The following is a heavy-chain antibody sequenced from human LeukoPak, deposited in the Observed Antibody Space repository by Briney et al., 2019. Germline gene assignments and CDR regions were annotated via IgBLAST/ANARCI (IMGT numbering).Heavy chain of an antibody. V-gene: IGHV4-4*07. CDR3: ARGRYGSGSYYMDY. D-gene: IGHD3-10*01. CDR1: GGSISNFY. Sequence: PSETLSLTCTVSGGSISNFYWSWIRQPAGMGLEWIGRLYTSGSTNYNPSLKSRVTMSVNTSKNQFSLNLSSVTAADTAVYFCARGRYGSGSYYMDYWGQGTLVTVSS. J-gene: IGHJ4*02. CDR2: LYTSGST.